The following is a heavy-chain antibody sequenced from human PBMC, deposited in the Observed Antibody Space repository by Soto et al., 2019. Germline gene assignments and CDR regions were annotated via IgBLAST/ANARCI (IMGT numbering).Heavy chain of an antibody. Sequence: QVQLVQSGPEVKNPGASVKVSCKTSGYIFTSYGISWVRQAPGQGLEWMGWITTDKGKTTYAQKFQGRVTMTTDTSTSTAYMDMRSLRSDDTAVYYCATRSPAFDYWGQGTLVTVSS. J-gene: IGHJ4*02. V-gene: IGHV1-18*01. CDR1: GYIFTSYG. CDR3: ATRSPAFDY. CDR2: ITTDKGKT.